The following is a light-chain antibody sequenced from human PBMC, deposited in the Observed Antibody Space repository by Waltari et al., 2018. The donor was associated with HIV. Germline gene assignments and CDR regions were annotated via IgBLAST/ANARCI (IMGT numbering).Light chain of an antibody. CDR3: GTWDDSLGAVV. CDR1: SSNLSNNY. CDR2: ETS. J-gene: IGLJ2*01. V-gene: IGLV1-51*02. Sequence: QSVLTQPPSVSAAPGQTVTLPCSGTSSNLSNNYVSWYHQVPGTTPKLLIYETSKRPSGIPDRFSGSKSGTSATLGITGVQTADEADYYCGTWDDSLGAVVFGGGTRVTV.